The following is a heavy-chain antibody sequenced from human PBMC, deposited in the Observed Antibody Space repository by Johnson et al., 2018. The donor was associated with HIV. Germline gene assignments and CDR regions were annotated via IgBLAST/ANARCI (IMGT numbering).Heavy chain of an antibody. Sequence: VQLVESGGGLVQPGGSLKLSCAASGFTFSGSAMHWVRQASGKGLEWVGRLKRKSDGGTTEYAAPVKGRFSISRADSKNTLYLQMNSLKTEDTAVYYCTTMGLGSSSWRYDAFDIWGQGTMVTVSS. V-gene: IGHV3-73*02. D-gene: IGHD6-13*01. CDR3: TTMGLGSSSWRYDAFDI. J-gene: IGHJ3*02. CDR2: LKRKSDGGTT. CDR1: GFTFSGSA.